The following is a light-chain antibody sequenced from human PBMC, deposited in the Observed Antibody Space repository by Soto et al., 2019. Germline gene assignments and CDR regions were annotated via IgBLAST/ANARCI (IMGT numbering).Light chain of an antibody. V-gene: IGLV8-61*01. CDR1: SGSVSTSYY. Sequence: QSAVTQEPSFSVSPGGTVTLTCGLSSGSVSTSYYPSWYQQTPGQAPRTLIYSTNTRSSGVPDRFSGSILGNKAALTITGAQADDESDYYCVLYMGGGIRVFGGGTKLTVL. CDR2: STN. J-gene: IGLJ3*02. CDR3: VLYMGGGIRV.